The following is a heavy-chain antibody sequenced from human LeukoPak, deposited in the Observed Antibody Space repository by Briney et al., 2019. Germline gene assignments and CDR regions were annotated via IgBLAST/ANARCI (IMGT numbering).Heavy chain of an antibody. CDR3: AKGTTVIRGGWFDP. D-gene: IGHD4-17*01. CDR1: GFTFSNYA. V-gene: IGHV3-23*01. J-gene: IGHJ5*02. Sequence: GGSLRLSCAASGFTFSNYAMSWVRQAPGKGLEWVSTISNSGGSTYCADSVKGRFTISKDNSKNTLYLQMNSLRAEDTAVYYCAKGTTVIRGGWFDPWGQGTLVTVSS. CDR2: ISNSGGST.